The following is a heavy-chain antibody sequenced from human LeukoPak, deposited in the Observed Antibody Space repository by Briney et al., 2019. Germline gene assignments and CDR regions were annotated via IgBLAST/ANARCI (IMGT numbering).Heavy chain of an antibody. D-gene: IGHD2-15*01. CDR3: ARETSGSFPY. Sequence: GGSLRLSCAASGFTFSSYWMQWVRQAPGKGLVWVSRINSDGSSPSYADSMKGRFTISRDNSKNTLYLQMNNLSAEDTAAYYCARETSGSFPYWGQGTLVTVSS. CDR2: INSDGSSP. J-gene: IGHJ4*02. CDR1: GFTFSSYW. V-gene: IGHV3-74*01.